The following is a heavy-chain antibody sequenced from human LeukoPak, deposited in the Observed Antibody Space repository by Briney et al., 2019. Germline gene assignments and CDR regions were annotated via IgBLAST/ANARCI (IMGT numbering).Heavy chain of an antibody. J-gene: IGHJ4*02. V-gene: IGHV4-59*01. D-gene: IGHD6-13*01. CDR3: ASGRAGDFDY. CDR2: LYYSGST. Sequence: SETLSLTGSVSGRSLSSYYWSWIRQPPGKGLEWIGNLYYSGSTNYNPSLKSRVTISVDKSNKQFSLKLSSVTAADTAVYYCASGRAGDFDYWGQGTLVTVSS. CDR1: GRSLSSYY.